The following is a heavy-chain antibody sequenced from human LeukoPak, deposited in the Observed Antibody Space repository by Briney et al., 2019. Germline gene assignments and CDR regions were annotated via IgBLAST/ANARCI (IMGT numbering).Heavy chain of an antibody. D-gene: IGHD2-15*01. CDR1: GGSISSTRYY. Sequence: SETLSLTCTVSGGSISSTRYYWGWIRQPPGKGLEWIGSIYYSGSTYYNPSLKSRVTISVDTSKNQFSLKLSSVTAADTAVYYCARPLSGYCSGGTCYTAFDVWGQGTMVTVSS. V-gene: IGHV4-39*01. CDR3: ARPLSGYCSGGTCYTAFDV. J-gene: IGHJ3*01. CDR2: IYYSGST.